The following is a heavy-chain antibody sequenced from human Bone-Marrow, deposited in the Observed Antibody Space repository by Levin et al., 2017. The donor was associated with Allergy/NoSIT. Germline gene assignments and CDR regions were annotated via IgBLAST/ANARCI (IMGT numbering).Heavy chain of an antibody. D-gene: IGHD7-27*01. CDR1: GFILRTSD. CDR2: ITKPSRTI. CDR3: VTDESGDEDFEY. V-gene: IGHV3-48*01. Sequence: LSLPCAASGFILRTSDMNWVRQAPGKGLEWISFITKPSRTISYADSVKGRFTVSRDNAKNLLYLDMNSLRAEDTAVYYCVTDESGDEDFEYWGQGTLVTVSS. J-gene: IGHJ4*02.